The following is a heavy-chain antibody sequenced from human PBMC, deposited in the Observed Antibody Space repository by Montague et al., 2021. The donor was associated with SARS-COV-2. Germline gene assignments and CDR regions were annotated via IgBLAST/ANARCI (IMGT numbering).Heavy chain of an antibody. CDR1: DGSIRSYY. D-gene: IGHD6-6*01. CDR2: MHDSGTA. CDR3: ARGRRIAARPSEGYFDL. J-gene: IGHJ2*01. V-gene: IGHV4-59*12. Sequence: SETLSLTCTVSDGSIRSYYWNWMRQTPGKGLEWIGYMHDSGTANYNPSLRSRVTISVDTSKNQFSLKLSSVTAADTAVYYCARGRRIAARPSEGYFDLWGRGTLVTVSS.